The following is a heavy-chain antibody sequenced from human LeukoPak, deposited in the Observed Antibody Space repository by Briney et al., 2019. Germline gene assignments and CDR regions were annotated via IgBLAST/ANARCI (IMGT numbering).Heavy chain of an antibody. CDR2: ISGSGGST. V-gene: IGHV3-23*01. Sequence: TGGSLRLSCAASGFTFSSYAMSWVRQAPGKGLEWVSAISGSGGSTYYADSVKGRFTISRDNSKNTLYLQMNSLRAEDTAVYYCAKVRGIVVPAAAVYYYYYYAMDVWGQGTTVTVSS. D-gene: IGHD2-2*01. CDR1: GFTFSSYA. J-gene: IGHJ6*02. CDR3: AKVRGIVVPAAAVYYYYYYAMDV.